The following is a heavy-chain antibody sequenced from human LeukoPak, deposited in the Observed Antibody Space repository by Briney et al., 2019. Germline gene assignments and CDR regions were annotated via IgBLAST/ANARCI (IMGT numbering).Heavy chain of an antibody. CDR1: GYTSTSYA. D-gene: IGHD3-3*01. CDR3: ARAGYDFWSGYSTNFDY. J-gene: IGHJ4*02. CDR2: INTNTGNP. V-gene: IGHV7-4-1*02. Sequence: ASVKVSCKASGYTSTSYAMNWVRQAPGQGLEWMGWINTNTGNPTYAQGFTGRFVFSLDTSVSTAYLQISSLKAEDTAVYYCARAGYDFWSGYSTNFDYWGQGTLVTVSS.